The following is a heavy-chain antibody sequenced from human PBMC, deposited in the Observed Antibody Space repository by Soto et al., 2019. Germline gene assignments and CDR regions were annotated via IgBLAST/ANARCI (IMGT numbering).Heavy chain of an antibody. J-gene: IGHJ6*02. Sequence: ASVKVSCKASGYTFTSYGIRWVRQAPGQGLEWMGWISAYNGNTNYAQKLQGRVTMTTDTSTSTAYMELRSLRSDDTAVYYCARDCSSTSCYLPYYYYYGMDVWGQGTTVTVSS. CDR3: ARDCSSTSCYLPYYYYYGMDV. D-gene: IGHD2-2*01. CDR2: ISAYNGNT. V-gene: IGHV1-18*04. CDR1: GYTFTSYG.